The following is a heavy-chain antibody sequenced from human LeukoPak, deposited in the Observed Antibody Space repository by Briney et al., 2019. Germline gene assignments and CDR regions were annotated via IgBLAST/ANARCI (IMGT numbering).Heavy chain of an antibody. V-gene: IGHV1-2*02. J-gene: IGHJ1*01. CDR3: ARQLSIKPPAEYFQH. CDR1: GHTFTGYY. Sequence: GASVKVSCKASGHTFTGYYMHWVRQAPGQGLEWMGWINPNSGGTNYAQKFQGRVTMTRDTSISTAYMELSRLRSDDTAVYYCARQLSIKPPAEYFQHWGQGTLVTVSS. D-gene: IGHD2/OR15-2a*01. CDR2: INPNSGGT.